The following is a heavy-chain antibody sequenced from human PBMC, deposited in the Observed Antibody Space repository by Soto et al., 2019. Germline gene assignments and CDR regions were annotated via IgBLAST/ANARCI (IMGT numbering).Heavy chain of an antibody. Sequence: SETLSLTCAVSGGSISSSNWWSWVRQPPGKGLEWIGEIYHSGSTNYNPSLKSRVTISVDKSKNQFSLKLSSVTAADTAVYYCASYTIFGVVTSSSWFDPWGQGTLVPVSS. J-gene: IGHJ5*02. V-gene: IGHV4-4*02. D-gene: IGHD3-3*01. CDR2: IYHSGST. CDR3: ASYTIFGVVTSSSWFDP. CDR1: GGSISSSNW.